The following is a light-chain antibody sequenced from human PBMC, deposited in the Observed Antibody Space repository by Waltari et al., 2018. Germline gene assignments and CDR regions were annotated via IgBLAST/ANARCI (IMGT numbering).Light chain of an antibody. Sequence: AIQMTQSPSSLSASVGDRVTISCRASQGINTDLGRYQQKPGRAPKLLISGASTLQSGVPSRFSGSGSGTVFTLTISSLQPDDFTTYFCLQDHTYPLTFGQGTKVDI. CDR1: QGINTD. J-gene: IGKJ1*01. V-gene: IGKV1-6*01. CDR3: LQDHTYPLT. CDR2: GAS.